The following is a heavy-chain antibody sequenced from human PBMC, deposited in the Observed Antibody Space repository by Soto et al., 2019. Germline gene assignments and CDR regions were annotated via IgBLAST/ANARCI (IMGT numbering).Heavy chain of an antibody. V-gene: IGHV1-2*02. J-gene: IGHJ6*03. CDR1: GYSFTANS. D-gene: IGHD4-4*01. Sequence: ASVKVSCKASGYSFTANSMHWVRQAPGQGLEWMGWINPNNGDTNYAQKFQGRVTMTTDTSTTTAYMELRSLISDDTAVYYCARGTTVTTTPTYYYMDVWGIGTTVTVSS. CDR2: INPNNGDT. CDR3: ARGTTVTTTPTYYYMDV.